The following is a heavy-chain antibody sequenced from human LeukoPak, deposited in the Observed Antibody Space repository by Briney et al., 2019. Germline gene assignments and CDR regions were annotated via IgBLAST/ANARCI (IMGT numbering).Heavy chain of an antibody. CDR3: ARAWVISRLGDAFDI. D-gene: IGHD7-27*01. V-gene: IGHV4-59*01. J-gene: IGHJ3*02. Sequence: SETLSLTCTVSGGSISSYYWSWIRQPPGKGLEWIGYIYYSGSTNYNPSLKSRVTISVKTSKNQFSLKLSSVTAADTAVYYCARAWVISRLGDAFDIWGQGTMVTVSS. CDR2: IYYSGST. CDR1: GGSISSYY.